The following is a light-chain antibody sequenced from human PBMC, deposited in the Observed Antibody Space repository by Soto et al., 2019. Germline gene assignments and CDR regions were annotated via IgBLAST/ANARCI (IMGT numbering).Light chain of an antibody. CDR1: QNIGTD. CDR3: LQYRHLRT. CDR2: HAS. J-gene: IGKJ1*01. Sequence: EIPMTQSPDTLSVSPGESATLSCWASQNIGTDLAWYQQRPGQTPRLLIYHASIRATGVAARFSGSGSGSEFTLTISSLQSEDFAVYYCLQYRHLRTFGQGTKVE. V-gene: IGKV3-15*01.